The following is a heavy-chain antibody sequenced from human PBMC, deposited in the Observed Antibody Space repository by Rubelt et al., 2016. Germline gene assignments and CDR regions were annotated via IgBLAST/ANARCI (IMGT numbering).Heavy chain of an antibody. CDR1: GFTFSNYW. J-gene: IGHJ6*03. CDR3: ARDRPRYYYYYMDV. V-gene: IGHV3-7*01. CDR2: IKQDGSDK. Sequence: GSLRLSCAASGFTFSNYWMSWVRQAPGKGLEWVANIKQDGSDKYYADSVKGRFTISRDNSKNTLDLQMNSLRAEDTAVYYCARDRPRYYYYYMDVWGKGTTVIVSS.